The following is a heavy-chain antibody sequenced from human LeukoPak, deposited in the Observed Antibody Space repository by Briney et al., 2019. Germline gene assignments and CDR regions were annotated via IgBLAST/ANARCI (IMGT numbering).Heavy chain of an antibody. J-gene: IGHJ6*02. CDR3: ARQAAVAGTPTDYYYYGMDV. D-gene: IGHD6-19*01. Sequence: GASLQISCQGSGSSFTSYWIGWVRPLPGKGLEWMGIIYPGDSDTRYSPSFQGQVTISADKSISTAYLQWSSLKASDTAMYYCARQAAVAGTPTDYYYYGMDVWGQGTTVTVSS. CDR2: IYPGDSDT. CDR1: GSSFTSYW. V-gene: IGHV5-51*01.